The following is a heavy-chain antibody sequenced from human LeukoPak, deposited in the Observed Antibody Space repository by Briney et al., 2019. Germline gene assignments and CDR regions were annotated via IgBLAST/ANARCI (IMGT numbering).Heavy chain of an antibody. CDR2: INHSGSN. D-gene: IGHD5-12*01. Sequence: PAETLSLTCAVYGWSFGGYYLSWIRQPPGKGLEWIAEINHSGSNNYNPSLKNRVTISVAMSKNKFYLKLSSVTAADRAVYYCARGGGYYYYYYMDVWGKGNTVTVSS. V-gene: IGHV4-34*01. J-gene: IGHJ6*03. CDR3: ARGGGYYYYYYMDV. CDR1: GWSFGGYY.